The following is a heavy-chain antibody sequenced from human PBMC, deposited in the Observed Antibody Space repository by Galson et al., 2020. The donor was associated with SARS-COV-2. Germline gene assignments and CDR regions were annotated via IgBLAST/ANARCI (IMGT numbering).Heavy chain of an antibody. CDR3: ARGSGSKLELINFDY. D-gene: IGHD1-26*01. J-gene: IGHJ4*02. V-gene: IGHV3-21*01. Sequence: GGSLRLSCAASGFTFSSHSMNWVRQAPGKGLEWVSSISSSSSYIYYADSVKGRFTISRDNAKNSLYLQMNSLRAEDTAVYYCARGSGSKLELINFDYWGQGTLVTVSS. CDR2: ISSSSSYI. CDR1: GFTFSSHS.